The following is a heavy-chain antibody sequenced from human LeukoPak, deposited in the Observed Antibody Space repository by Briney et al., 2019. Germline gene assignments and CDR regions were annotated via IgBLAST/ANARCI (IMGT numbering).Heavy chain of an antibody. J-gene: IGHJ6*02. CDR3: ARTTFYDFWSGNEPPYYYGMDV. CDR2: IIPIFGTA. Sequence: ASVKVSCKASGGTFSSYAISWVRQAPGQGLEWMGGIIPIFGTANYAQKFQGRVTITADESTSTAYMELSSLRSEDTAVYYCARTTFYDFWSGNEPPYYYGMDVWGQGTTVTVS. D-gene: IGHD3-3*01. CDR1: GGTFSSYA. V-gene: IGHV1-69*01.